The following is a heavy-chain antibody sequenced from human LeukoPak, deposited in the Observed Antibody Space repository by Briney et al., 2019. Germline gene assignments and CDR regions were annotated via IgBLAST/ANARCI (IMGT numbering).Heavy chain of an antibody. D-gene: IGHD6-19*01. CDR1: GGSFSGYY. V-gene: IGHV4-34*01. CDR2: INHSGST. CDR3: AREYSSGWSTGGAFDI. J-gene: IGHJ3*02. Sequence: SETLSLTCAVYGGSFSGYYWSWIRQPPGKGLEWIGEINHSGSTNYNPSLKSRVTISVDTSKNQFSLKLSSVTAADTAVYYCAREYSSGWSTGGAFDIWVQGTMVTVSS.